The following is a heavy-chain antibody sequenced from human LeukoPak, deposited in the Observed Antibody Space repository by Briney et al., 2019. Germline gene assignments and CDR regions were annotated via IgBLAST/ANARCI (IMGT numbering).Heavy chain of an antibody. D-gene: IGHD6-13*01. V-gene: IGHV3-23*01. J-gene: IGHJ4*02. CDR3: ANWPELRSSSSWFYY. Sequence: GGSLRLSCAASGLIFSNYFMTWVRQAPGKGPEYISHISGSGGSTFYADSVKGRFTISRDNSKNTLYLQMNSLRPEDTAVYYCANWPELRSSSSWFYYWGQGTLVTVSS. CDR2: ISGSGGST. CDR1: GLIFSNYF.